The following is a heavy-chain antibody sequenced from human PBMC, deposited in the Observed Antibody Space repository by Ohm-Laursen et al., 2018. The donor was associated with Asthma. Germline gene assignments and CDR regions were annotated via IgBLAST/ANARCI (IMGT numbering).Heavy chain of an antibody. V-gene: IGHV3-21*01. Sequence: SLRLSCSASGFTFSSYGMHWVRQAPGKGLEWVASISTASSFIYYADSVRGRFTTSRDNARNSVYLQMNSLRAEDTALYYCARIGPEWELPGREYSLHHWGEGTPVTVSS. CDR3: ARIGPEWELPGREYSLHH. D-gene: IGHD1-26*01. CDR2: ISTASSFI. J-gene: IGHJ1*01. CDR1: GFTFSSYG.